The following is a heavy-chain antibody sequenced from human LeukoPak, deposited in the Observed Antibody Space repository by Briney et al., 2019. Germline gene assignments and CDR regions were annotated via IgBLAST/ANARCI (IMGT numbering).Heavy chain of an antibody. Sequence: SQTLSLTCTVSGGSLSSGGYYWSWVRQHPGRGLEWLGYIYYSGSTYYNPSLKSRVTISVDTSKNQFSLKLSSVTAADTAVYYCARDKDYGGNYFDYWGQGTLVTVSS. D-gene: IGHD4-23*01. CDR3: ARDKDYGGNYFDY. CDR2: IYYSGST. V-gene: IGHV4-31*03. CDR1: GGSLSSGGYY. J-gene: IGHJ4*02.